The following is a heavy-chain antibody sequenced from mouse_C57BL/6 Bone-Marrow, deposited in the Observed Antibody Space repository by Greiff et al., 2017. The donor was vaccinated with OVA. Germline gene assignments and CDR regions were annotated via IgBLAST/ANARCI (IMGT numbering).Heavy chain of an antibody. Sequence: VQLQQSVAELVRPGASVKLSCTASGFNIKNTYMHWVKQRPEQGLEWIGRIDPANDNTKYAPKFQGKATMPADTSSNTAYRQLSSLTSEDTAVYCCARGNFGSSFYAMDYWGQGTSVTVSS. CDR2: IDPANDNT. J-gene: IGHJ4*01. CDR3: ARGNFGSSFYAMDY. V-gene: IGHV14-3*01. CDR1: GFNIKNTY. D-gene: IGHD1-1*01.